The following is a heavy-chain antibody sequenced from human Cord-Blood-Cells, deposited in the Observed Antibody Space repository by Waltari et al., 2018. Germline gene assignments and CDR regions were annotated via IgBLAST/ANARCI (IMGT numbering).Heavy chain of an antibody. Sequence: QVQLVQSGAEVKKPGSSVKVSCKASGGTFSSYAISWVRQAPGQGLEWMGGISPIFVTANYAQKVQGRVTITADKSTSTAYMELSSLRSEDTAVYYCARRRYSNYYYYGMDVWGQGTTVTVSS. CDR2: ISPIFVTA. CDR3: ARRRYSNYYYYGMDV. V-gene: IGHV1-69*06. D-gene: IGHD4-4*01. CDR1: GGTFSSYA. J-gene: IGHJ6*02.